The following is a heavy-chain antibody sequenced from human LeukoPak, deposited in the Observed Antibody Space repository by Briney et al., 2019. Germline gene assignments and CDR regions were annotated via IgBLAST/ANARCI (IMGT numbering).Heavy chain of an antibody. CDR3: ARDYESLFDY. CDR1: GFTFSDYY. V-gene: IGHV3-11*04. J-gene: IGHJ4*02. CDR2: ISLSGGTI. Sequence: PGGSLRLSCAASGFTFSDYYMTWIRQAPGKGLEWVSYISLSGGTIYYADSVKGRFTISRDNAKNSLYLQMNSLRAEDTAVYYCARDYESLFDYWGQGTLVTVSS. D-gene: IGHD3-3*01.